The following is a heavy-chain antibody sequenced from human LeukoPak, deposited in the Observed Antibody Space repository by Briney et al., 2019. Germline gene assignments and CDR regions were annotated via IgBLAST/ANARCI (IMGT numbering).Heavy chain of an antibody. D-gene: IGHD2-8*01. Sequence: GASVKVSCKASGGTSSSYAISWVRQAPGQGLEWMGGIIPIFGTANYAQKFQGRVTITADESTSTAYMELSSLRSEDTAVYYCARDNGGLHHAFDIWGQGTMVTVSS. J-gene: IGHJ3*02. CDR1: GGTSSSYA. V-gene: IGHV1-69*13. CDR3: ARDNGGLHHAFDI. CDR2: IIPIFGTA.